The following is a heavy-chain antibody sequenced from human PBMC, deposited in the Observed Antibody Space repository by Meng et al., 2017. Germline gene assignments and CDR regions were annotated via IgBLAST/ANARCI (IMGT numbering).Heavy chain of an antibody. CDR1: GYTFTSYD. CDR2: IIPIFGTA. D-gene: IGHD5-18*01. Sequence: SVKVSCKASGYTFTSYDINWVRQAPGQGLEWMGGIIPIFGTANYAQKFQGRVTITTDESTSTAYMELSSLRSEDTAVYYCARDRHRYSYGYGYYFDYWGQGTLVTVSS. V-gene: IGHV1-69*05. CDR3: ARDRHRYSYGYGYYFDY. J-gene: IGHJ4*02.